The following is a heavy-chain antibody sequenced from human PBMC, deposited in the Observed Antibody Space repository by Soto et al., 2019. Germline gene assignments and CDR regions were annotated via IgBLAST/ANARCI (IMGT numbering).Heavy chain of an antibody. J-gene: IGHJ4*02. CDR2: IDGRGGDI. D-gene: IGHD3-9*01. V-gene: IGHV3-23*01. CDR3: AKEVVAAAYFEISPFDL. Sequence: EVQLLESGGDLVQPGGSLTLSCAASGFTFSSYAMGWFRQASGTGLEWVSFIDGRGGDISLADSVKGRFTISRDNSKCTLFLLTSRLRAADTGRYYCAKEVVAAAYFEISPFDLWGEGNLVTVSS. CDR1: GFTFSSYA.